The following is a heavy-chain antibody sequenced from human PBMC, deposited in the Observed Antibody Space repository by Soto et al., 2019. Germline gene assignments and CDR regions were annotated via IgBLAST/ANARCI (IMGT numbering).Heavy chain of an antibody. J-gene: IGHJ6*02. CDR3: ARVSWREKYGMDV. CDR1: GFTFSDSY. V-gene: IGHV3-11*01. Sequence: GGSLRLSCAASGFTFSDSYMSWIRQAPGKGLEWISYITFSGNTVYYADSLKGRLTISRDNAKNSLYLQMNRLRAEDTAVYYCARVSWREKYGMDVWGQGTTVTVSS. CDR2: ITFSGNTV.